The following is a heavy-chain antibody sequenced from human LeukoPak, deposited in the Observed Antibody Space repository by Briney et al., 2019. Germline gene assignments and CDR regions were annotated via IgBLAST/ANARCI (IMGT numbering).Heavy chain of an antibody. V-gene: IGHV4-4*02. Sequence: SGTLSLTCAVSGGSISSSNWWSWVRQPPGKGLEWIGEIYHSGSTNYNPSLKSRVTISVDTSKNQFSLKLSSVTAADTAVYYCARGIAAAGKGYYYYYYYMDVWGKGTTVTVSS. CDR1: GGSISSSNW. D-gene: IGHD6-13*01. CDR2: IYHSGST. J-gene: IGHJ6*03. CDR3: ARGIAAAGKGYYYYYYYMDV.